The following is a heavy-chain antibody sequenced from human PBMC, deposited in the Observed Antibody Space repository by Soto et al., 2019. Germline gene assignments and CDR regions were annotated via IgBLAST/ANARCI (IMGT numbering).Heavy chain of an antibody. CDR3: ARDSCGGDCYYYDY. Sequence: HPGGSLRLSCAASGFTFSSYGMHCVRQAPGKGLEWVALIWYDGSKKYYADSVRGRFTISRDNSKNTLYLQMNSLRAEDTAVYYCARDSCGGDCYYYDYWGQGTLVTVSS. V-gene: IGHV3-33*01. CDR1: GFTFSSYG. J-gene: IGHJ4*02. D-gene: IGHD2-21*02. CDR2: IWYDGSKK.